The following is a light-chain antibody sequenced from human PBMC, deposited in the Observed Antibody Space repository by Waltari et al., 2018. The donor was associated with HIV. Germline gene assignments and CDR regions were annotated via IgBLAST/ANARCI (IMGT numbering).Light chain of an antibody. V-gene: IGLV1-47*01. Sequence: QSVLTQPPSASGTPGQRVSISCSGSSCNIGSNYVYWYQQPPGTASKLLTYKSDERPSGVPVRFSGSKSGHSAFLAISGLRSEDEADYYCAAWDDSLSAWVFGGGTKLTVL. CDR2: KSD. CDR1: SCNIGSNY. J-gene: IGLJ3*02. CDR3: AAWDDSLSAWV.